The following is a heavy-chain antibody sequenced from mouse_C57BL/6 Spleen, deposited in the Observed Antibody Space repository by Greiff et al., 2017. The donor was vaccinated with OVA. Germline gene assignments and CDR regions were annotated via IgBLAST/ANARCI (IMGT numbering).Heavy chain of an antibody. D-gene: IGHD2-2*01. CDR2: IYWDDDK. J-gene: IGHJ1*03. Sequence: QVTLKVSGPGILQSSQTLSLTCSFSGFSLSTSGMGVSWIRQPSGKGLEWLAHIYWDDDKRYNPSLKSRLTISKDTSRNQVFLKITSVDTADTATYYCARKGGYGYDRDWYFDVWGTGTTVTVSS. CDR3: ARKGGYGYDRDWYFDV. V-gene: IGHV8-12*01. CDR1: GFSLSTSGMG.